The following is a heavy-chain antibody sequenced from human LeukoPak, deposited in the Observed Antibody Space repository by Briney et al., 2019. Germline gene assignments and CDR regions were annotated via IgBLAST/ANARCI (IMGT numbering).Heavy chain of an antibody. V-gene: IGHV3-23*01. Sequence: GGSLRLSCAASGFTFSSYSMNWVRQAPGKGLEWVSAISGSGGSTYYADSVKGRFTISRDNSKNALYLQMNSLRAEDTAVYYCAKRPQYYYDSSGYQNWGQGTLVTVSS. CDR1: GFTFSSYS. J-gene: IGHJ4*02. CDR2: ISGSGGST. D-gene: IGHD3-22*01. CDR3: AKRPQYYYDSSGYQN.